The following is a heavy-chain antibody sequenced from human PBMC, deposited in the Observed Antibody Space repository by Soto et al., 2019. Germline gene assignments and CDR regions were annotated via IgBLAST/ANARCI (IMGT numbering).Heavy chain of an antibody. CDR1: GFTFSSYA. J-gene: IGHJ5*02. Sequence: QVQLVESGGGVVQPGRSLRLSCAASGFTFSSYAMHWVRQAPGKGLEWVAGISSDGRNKYYADSVKGRFTISRDNSKNRLYLQRNSLRAEDTAVYYCARAGAKDCISTSCYSSQFDPWCQGTLVSVSS. V-gene: IGHV3-30-3*01. CDR2: ISSDGRNK. D-gene: IGHD2-2*01. CDR3: ARAGAKDCISTSCYSSQFDP.